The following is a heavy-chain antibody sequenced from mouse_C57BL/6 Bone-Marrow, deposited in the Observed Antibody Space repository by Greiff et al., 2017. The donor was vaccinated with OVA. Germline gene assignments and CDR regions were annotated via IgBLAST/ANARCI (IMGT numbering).Heavy chain of an antibody. D-gene: IGHD2-4*01. J-gene: IGHJ4*01. V-gene: IGHV1-82*01. CDR3: ARMDDYDDAMDY. CDR1: GYAFSSSW. CDR2: IYPGDGDT. Sequence: VQLVESGPELVKPGASVKISCKASGYAFSSSWMNWVKQRPGKGLEWIGRIYPGDGDTNYNGKFKGKATLTADKSSSTAYMQLSSLTSEDSAVYFCARMDDYDDAMDYWGQGTSVTVSS.